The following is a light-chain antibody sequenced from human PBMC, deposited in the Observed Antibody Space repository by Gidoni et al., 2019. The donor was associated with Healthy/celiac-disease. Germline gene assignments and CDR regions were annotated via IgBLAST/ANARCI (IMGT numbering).Light chain of an antibody. J-gene: IGKJ2*01. CDR3: QQSYSTPYT. CDR2: AAS. Sequence: DIQMTQSPSSLSASVGDRVTITCRASQSLSSYLNWYQQKPGKAPKLLIYAASSLQSGVPSRFRGSGSVTDFTLTISSLQPEEFATYYCQQSYSTPYTFXQXTKLEIK. V-gene: IGKV1-39*01. CDR1: QSLSSY.